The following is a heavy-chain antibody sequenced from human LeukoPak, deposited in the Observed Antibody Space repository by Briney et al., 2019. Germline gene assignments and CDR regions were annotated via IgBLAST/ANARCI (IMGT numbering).Heavy chain of an antibody. CDR2: IIPIFGTA. D-gene: IGHD3-22*01. Sequence: EASVKVSCKASGGTFSSYAISWVRQAPGQGLEWMGGIIPIFGTANYAQKFQGRVTITADESTSTAYMELSSLRSEDTAVYYCAADFEDDSSGYSPFDYWGQGTLVTVSS. V-gene: IGHV1-69*13. CDR3: AADFEDDSSGYSPFDY. CDR1: GGTFSSYA. J-gene: IGHJ4*02.